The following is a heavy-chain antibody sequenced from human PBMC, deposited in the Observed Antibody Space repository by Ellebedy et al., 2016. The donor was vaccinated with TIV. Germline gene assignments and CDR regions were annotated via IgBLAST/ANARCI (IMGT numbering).Heavy chain of an antibody. Sequence: GEPLKISCAASGFTFSSYAMSWVRQAPGKGLEWVSAISGSGGSTYYADSVKGRLTISRDNSKNTLYLQMNSLRAEDTAVYYCAKEVGVGAFDIWGQGTMVTVSS. CDR3: AKEVGVGAFDI. J-gene: IGHJ3*02. V-gene: IGHV3-23*01. D-gene: IGHD2-15*01. CDR2: ISGSGGST. CDR1: GFTFSSYA.